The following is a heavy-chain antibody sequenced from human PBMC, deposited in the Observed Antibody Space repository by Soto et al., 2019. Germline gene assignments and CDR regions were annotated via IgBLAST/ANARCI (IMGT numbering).Heavy chain of an antibody. Sequence: EVQLLESGGGLVQPGGSLRLSCAASGFTFSSYAMRWVRQAPVKGLEWVSAISGSGDSTYYADSVKGRFTISRDNSKNPLYLQMNSLRAEDTAVNYCARRGSGSYYDYWGQGTLVTVSS. V-gene: IGHV3-23*01. CDR2: ISGSGDST. CDR1: GFTFSSYA. J-gene: IGHJ4*02. D-gene: IGHD1-26*01. CDR3: ARRGSGSYYDY.